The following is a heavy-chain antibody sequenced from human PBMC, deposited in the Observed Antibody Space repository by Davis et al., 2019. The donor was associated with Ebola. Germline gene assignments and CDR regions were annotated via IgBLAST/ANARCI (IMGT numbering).Heavy chain of an antibody. D-gene: IGHD2-8*01. Sequence: GESLKISCAASGFTLSNYAMSWVRQAPGGGLEWVAGISATGADIKYADSVRGRFSISRDDSKNTLYLQMDSLRAEDTAVFYCAEGGTNNFLGANWGQGTLVTVSS. J-gene: IGHJ4*02. CDR3: AEGGTNNFLGAN. CDR1: GFTLSNYA. V-gene: IGHV3-23*01. CDR2: ISATGADI.